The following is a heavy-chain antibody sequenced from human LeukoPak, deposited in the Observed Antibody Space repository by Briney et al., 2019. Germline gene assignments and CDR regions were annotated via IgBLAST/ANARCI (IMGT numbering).Heavy chain of an antibody. CDR2: ISYDGSNK. CDR1: GFIFSSYG. J-gene: IGHJ6*02. CDR3: ARGLMDYFYGLDV. D-gene: IGHD3-10*01. V-gene: IGHV3-30*03. Sequence: GGFLRLSCAVSGFIFSSYGMHWVRQAPGKGLEWLTLISYDGSNKYYADSVKGRFTISRDNSKDTLYLQMNSLSPDDTAVYYCARGLMDYFYGLDVWGQGTSVTVSS.